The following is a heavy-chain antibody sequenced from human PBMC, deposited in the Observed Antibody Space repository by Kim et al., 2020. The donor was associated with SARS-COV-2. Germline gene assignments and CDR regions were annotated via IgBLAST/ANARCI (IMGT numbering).Heavy chain of an antibody. Sequence: KGRFTISRDNSKNTLYLQMNSLRAEDTAVYYCAKAELGYDSSGYYYLFDYWGQGTLVTVSS. V-gene: IGHV3-23*01. J-gene: IGHJ4*02. D-gene: IGHD3-22*01. CDR3: AKAELGYDSSGYYYLFDY.